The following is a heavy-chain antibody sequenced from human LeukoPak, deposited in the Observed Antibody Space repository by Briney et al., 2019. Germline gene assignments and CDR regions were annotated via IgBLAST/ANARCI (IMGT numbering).Heavy chain of an antibody. CDR1: GFTFSSYA. V-gene: IGHV3-23*01. Sequence: GGSLRLSCAASGFTFSSYAMSWVRQAPGKGLEWVSAISGSGGSTYYADSVKGRFTISRDNAKNSLYLQMNSLRAEDTAVYYCARESGESFDYWGQGTLVTVSS. D-gene: IGHD3-16*01. J-gene: IGHJ4*02. CDR2: ISGSGGST. CDR3: ARESGESFDY.